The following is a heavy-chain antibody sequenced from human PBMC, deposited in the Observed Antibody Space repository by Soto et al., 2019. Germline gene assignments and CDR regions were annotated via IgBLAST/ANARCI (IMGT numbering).Heavy chain of an antibody. CDR2: ISYDGSNK. Sequence: HPGGSLRLSCAASGFTFSSYAMHWVRQAPGKGLEWVAVISYDGSNKYYADSVKGRFTISRDNSKNTLYLQMNSLRAEDTAVYYCARGERHDAFDIWGQGTMVTVSS. D-gene: IGHD1-1*01. V-gene: IGHV3-30-3*01. CDR1: GFTFSSYA. J-gene: IGHJ3*02. CDR3: ARGERHDAFDI.